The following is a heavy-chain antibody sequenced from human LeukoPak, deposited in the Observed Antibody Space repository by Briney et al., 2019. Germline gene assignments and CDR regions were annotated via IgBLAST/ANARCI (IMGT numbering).Heavy chain of an antibody. J-gene: IGHJ4*02. CDR2: ISSGSSTR. Sequence: GGSLRLSCAASGFTFSSYSMNWVRQAPGKGLEWVSYISSGSSTRCYADSVKGRFTISRDNAKNSLYLQMNSLRDEDTAVYYCARGDDDYVRYFDYWGQGTLVAVSS. CDR3: ARGDDDYVRYFDY. V-gene: IGHV3-48*02. D-gene: IGHD4-17*01. CDR1: GFTFSSYS.